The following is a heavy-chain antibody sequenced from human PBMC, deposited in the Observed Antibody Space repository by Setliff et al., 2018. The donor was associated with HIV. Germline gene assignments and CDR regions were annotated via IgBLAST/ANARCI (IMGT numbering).Heavy chain of an antibody. J-gene: IGHJ4*02. Sequence: SETLSLTCTVSGGSISSQYWSWIRQTPGKGLESIGYVYNSGGTNYNPSLKSRVTISVDTSKNQFSLRLSSVTAADTVVYYCARLHGDFYFDLWGQGTLVTVSS. CDR1: GGSISSQY. D-gene: IGHD4-17*01. CDR3: ARLHGDFYFDL. CDR2: VYNSGGT. V-gene: IGHV4-59*11.